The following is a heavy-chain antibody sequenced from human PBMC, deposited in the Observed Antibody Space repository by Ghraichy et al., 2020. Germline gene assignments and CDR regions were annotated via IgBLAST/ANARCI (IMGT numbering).Heavy chain of an antibody. D-gene: IGHD3-22*01. J-gene: IGHJ3*02. CDR3: ARDFGNYYDSSGYYPTLPDAFDI. V-gene: IGHV3-11*05. CDR2: ISSSSSYT. Sequence: GGSLRLSCAASGFTFSDYYMSWIRQAPGKGLEWVSYISSSSSYTNYADSVKGRFTISRDNAKNSLYLQMNSLRAEDTAVYYCARDFGNYYDSSGYYPTLPDAFDIWGQGTMVTVSS. CDR1: GFTFSDYY.